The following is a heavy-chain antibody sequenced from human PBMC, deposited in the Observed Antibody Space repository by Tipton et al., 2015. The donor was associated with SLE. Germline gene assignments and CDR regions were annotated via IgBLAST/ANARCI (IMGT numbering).Heavy chain of an antibody. J-gene: IGHJ5*02. V-gene: IGHV3-30*02. CDR2: IRNDGNIK. CDR3: AKDKWFLT. CDR1: GFTFSTYG. Sequence: SLRLSCSASGFTFSTYGMHWVRQAPGKGLEWVSYIRNDGNIKYYAASAKGRFTISRDNSKNTLYLQMSSLRSEDTGVYYCAKDKWFLTWGQGTLVAVSS. D-gene: IGHD3-22*01.